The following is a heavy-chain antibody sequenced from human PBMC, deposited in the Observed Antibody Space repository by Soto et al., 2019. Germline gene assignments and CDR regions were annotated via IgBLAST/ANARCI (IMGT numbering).Heavy chain of an antibody. CDR1: GFPFRSYS. J-gene: IGHJ4*02. CDR3: ARGGYYDSSGYLVY. D-gene: IGHD3-22*01. Sequence: GVFLSLSCPASGFPFRSYSMKLVRPAPGKGLEWVSSISSSSSYIYYADSVKGRFTISRDNAKNSLYLQMNSLRAEDTAVYDCARGGYYDSSGYLVYWGQGTLVTVSA. V-gene: IGHV3-21*01. CDR2: ISSSSSYI.